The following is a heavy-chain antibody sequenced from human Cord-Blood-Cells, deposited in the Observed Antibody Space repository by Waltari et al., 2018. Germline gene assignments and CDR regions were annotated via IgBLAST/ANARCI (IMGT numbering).Heavy chain of an antibody. CDR3: ARKGSSWYLIFDY. CDR2: ISYDGSNK. CDR1: GFTFGSYA. D-gene: IGHD6-13*01. J-gene: IGHJ4*02. V-gene: IGHV3-30-3*01. Sequence: QVQLVESGGGVVQPGRALRTSCAASGFTFGSYAMNWVRQAPGKGLEWVAVISYDGSNKYYADSVKGRFTISRDNSKNTLYLQMNSLRAEDTAVYYCARKGSSWYLIFDYWGQGTLVTVSS.